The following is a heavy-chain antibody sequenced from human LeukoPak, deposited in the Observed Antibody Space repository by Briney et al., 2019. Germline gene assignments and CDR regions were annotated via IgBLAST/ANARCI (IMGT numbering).Heavy chain of an antibody. V-gene: IGHV1-46*01. D-gene: IGHD6-13*01. CDR2: INPSGGST. Sequence: ASVKVSCKASGYTFTSYDINWVRQATGQGLEWMGIINPSGGSTSYAQKFQGRVTITTDESTSTAYMELSSLRSEDTAVYYCARGKEASSWYHSLDYWGQGTLVTVSS. CDR3: ARGKEASSWYHSLDY. J-gene: IGHJ4*02. CDR1: GYTFTSYD.